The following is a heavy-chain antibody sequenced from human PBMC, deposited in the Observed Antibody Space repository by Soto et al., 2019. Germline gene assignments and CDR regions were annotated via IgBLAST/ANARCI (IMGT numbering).Heavy chain of an antibody. J-gene: IGHJ5*02. CDR2: IWYDGSNK. V-gene: IGHV3-33*01. Sequence: GGSLRLSCAASGFTFSSYGMHWVRQAPGKGLEWVAVIWYDGSNKYYADSVKGRFTISRDNSKNTLYLQMNSLRAEDTAVYYCARVGYSYAHNWFDPWGQGTLVTVSS. CDR1: GFTFSSYG. D-gene: IGHD5-18*01. CDR3: ARVGYSYAHNWFDP.